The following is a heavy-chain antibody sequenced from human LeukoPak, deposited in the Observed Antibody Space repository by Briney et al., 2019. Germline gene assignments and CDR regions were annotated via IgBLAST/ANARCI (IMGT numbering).Heavy chain of an antibody. Sequence: SVKVSCKASGGTFMGYSISWVRQAPGQGVEWMGRIITKFATVNYAQRFQGRLRLTADDSTGSAYMELTSLTSEDTAVYYCARIHDSTHGLLDEWGQGTLVTVSS. J-gene: IGHJ4*02. D-gene: IGHD5/OR15-5a*01. CDR1: GGTFMGYS. V-gene: IGHV1-69*13. CDR3: ARIHDSTHGLLDE. CDR2: IITKFATV.